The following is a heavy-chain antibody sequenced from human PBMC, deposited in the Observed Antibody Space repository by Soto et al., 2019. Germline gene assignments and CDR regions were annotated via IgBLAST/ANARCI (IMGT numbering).Heavy chain of an antibody. CDR1: GFTFSSYA. CDR3: AKGTAYFSALSRFDY. V-gene: IGHV3-23*01. D-gene: IGHD3-9*01. CDR2: ISGSGGST. J-gene: IGHJ4*02. Sequence: EVQLLESGGGLVQPGGSVILSCAASGFTFSSYARSWVRQAPGKGLEWVSAISGSGGSTYYADSVKGRFTISRDNSKNTLYLQMNSLRAEDTAVYYCAKGTAYFSALSRFDYWGQGTLVTVSS.